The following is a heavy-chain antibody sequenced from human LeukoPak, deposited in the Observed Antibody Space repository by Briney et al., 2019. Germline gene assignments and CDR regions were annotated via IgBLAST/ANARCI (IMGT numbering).Heavy chain of an antibody. CDR2: INPSGGST. CDR3: ARDGIVATIPNYYFDY. V-gene: IGHV1-46*01. D-gene: IGHD5-12*01. CDR1: GYTFTSYY. J-gene: IGHJ4*02. Sequence: ASVKVSCKASGYTFTSYYMHWVRQALGQGLEWMGIINPSGGSTSYAQKFQGRVTMTRDMSTSTVYMELSGLRSEDTAVYYCARDGIVATIPNYYFDYWGQGTLVTVSS.